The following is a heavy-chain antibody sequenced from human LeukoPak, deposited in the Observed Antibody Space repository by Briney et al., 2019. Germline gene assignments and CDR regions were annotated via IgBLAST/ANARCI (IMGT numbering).Heavy chain of an antibody. CDR1: GFTFSSYA. J-gene: IGHJ4*02. CDR3: AKHYYDTSGTPRYFDY. D-gene: IGHD3-22*01. CDR2: IGGTNGRT. V-gene: IGHV3-23*01. Sequence: PGGSLRLSCVASGFTFSSYAMSWVRQPPGKGLEWVSAIGGTNGRTYYADSVKGRFTISRDNSMNTLYLQMNSLRDEDTAVYYCAKHYYDTSGTPRYFDYWGQGTLVTVSS.